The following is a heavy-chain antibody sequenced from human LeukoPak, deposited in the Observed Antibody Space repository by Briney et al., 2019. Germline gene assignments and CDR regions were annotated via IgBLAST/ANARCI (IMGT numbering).Heavy chain of an antibody. Sequence: GESLRISCKGSGYSFTSYWISWVRQMPGKGLEWMGRVDPSDSYTNYSPSLQGHVTISADKSISTAYLQWSSLKASDTAMYYCARHVGDILTGHAFDIWGQGTMVTVSS. D-gene: IGHD3-9*01. CDR1: GYSFTSYW. J-gene: IGHJ3*02. CDR2: VDPSDSYT. V-gene: IGHV5-10-1*01. CDR3: ARHVGDILTGHAFDI.